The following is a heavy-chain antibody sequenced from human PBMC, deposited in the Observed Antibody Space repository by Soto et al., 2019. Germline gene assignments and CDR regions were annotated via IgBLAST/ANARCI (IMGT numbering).Heavy chain of an antibody. CDR3: ARKVAALEGTDYMDV. CDR2: ISGSGGST. D-gene: IGHD2-15*01. J-gene: IGHJ6*03. CDR1: GFPFSSYA. V-gene: IGHV3-23*01. Sequence: GGSLILSCAASGFPFSSYAMSWVRQAPGKGLEWVSAISGSGGSTYYTDSVKGRFTISRDNSKNTLYLQMNSLRAEDTAVYYCARKVAALEGTDYMDVWGKGTTVTVSS.